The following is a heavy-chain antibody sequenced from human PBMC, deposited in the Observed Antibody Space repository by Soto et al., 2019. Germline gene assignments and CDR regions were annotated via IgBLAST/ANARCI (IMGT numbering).Heavy chain of an antibody. Sequence: WGSLRRSCAASGFTVSSNYMSWVRQAPGKGLEWVSVIYSGGSTYYADSVKGRFTISRHNSKNTLYLQMNSLRAEDTAVYYRARVKKWLYDYWGQGTLVTVSS. V-gene: IGHV3-53*04. CDR1: GFTVSSNY. CDR2: IYSGGST. J-gene: IGHJ4*02. D-gene: IGHD5-12*01. CDR3: ARVKKWLYDY.